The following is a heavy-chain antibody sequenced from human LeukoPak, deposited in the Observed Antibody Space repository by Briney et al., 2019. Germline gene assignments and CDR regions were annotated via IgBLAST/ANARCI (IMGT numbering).Heavy chain of an antibody. V-gene: IGHV1-8*01. CDR3: TRVPRELGAW. D-gene: IGHD3-16*01. CDR2: INPNTGYT. CDR1: GYTFTSYD. Sequence: GASVKVSCKASGYTFTSYDINWVRQATGQGLEWMGFINPNTGYTAYAQKFKGRATLTRDTSISTTYMELSSLRSEDTALYYCTRVPRELGAWWGQGTLVTVSS. J-gene: IGHJ4*02.